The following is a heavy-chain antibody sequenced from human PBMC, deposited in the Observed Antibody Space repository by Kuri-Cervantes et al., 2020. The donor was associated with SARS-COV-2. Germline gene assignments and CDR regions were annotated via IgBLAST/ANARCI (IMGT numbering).Heavy chain of an antibody. CDR1: GGSFSGYY. D-gene: IGHD3-10*01. Sequence: SETLSLTCAVYGGSFSGYYWSWIRQPPGKGLEWIGYIYYSGSTNYNPSLKSRVTISVDTSKNQFSLKLSSVTAADTAVYYCARARAIITMVRGVKNNWFDPWGQGTLVTVSS. CDR3: ARARAIITMVRGVKNNWFDP. J-gene: IGHJ5*02. V-gene: IGHV4-59*01. CDR2: IYYSGST.